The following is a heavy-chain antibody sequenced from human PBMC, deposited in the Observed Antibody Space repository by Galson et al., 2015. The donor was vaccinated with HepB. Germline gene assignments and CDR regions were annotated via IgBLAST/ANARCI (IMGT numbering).Heavy chain of an antibody. V-gene: IGHV3-33*01. J-gene: IGHJ6*02. D-gene: IGHD3-3*01. Sequence: SLRLSCAASGFTFSSYGMHWVRQAPGKGLEWVAVIWYDGSNKYYADSVKGRFTISRDNSKNTLYLQMNSLRAEDTAVYYCARGDYDFWSGYFYYYYYGMDVWGQGTTVTVSS. CDR1: GFTFSSYG. CDR3: ARGDYDFWSGYFYYYYYGMDV. CDR2: IWYDGSNK.